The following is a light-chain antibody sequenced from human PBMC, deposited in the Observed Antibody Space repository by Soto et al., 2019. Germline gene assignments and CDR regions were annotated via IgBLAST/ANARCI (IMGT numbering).Light chain of an antibody. CDR2: DVS. V-gene: IGLV2-14*01. CDR3: SSYTSSSTLDV. Sequence: QSALTQPASVSGAPGQPLTISCTGTSSDVGGYNYVPWYQQHPGKAPKLMIYDVSNRPSGVSNRFSGSKSGNTASLTISGLQAEDEADYYCSSYTSSSTLDVFGTGTKVTVL. CDR1: SSDVGGYNY. J-gene: IGLJ1*01.